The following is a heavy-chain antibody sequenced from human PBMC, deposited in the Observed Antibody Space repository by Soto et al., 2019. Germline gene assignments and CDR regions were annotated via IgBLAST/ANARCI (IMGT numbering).Heavy chain of an antibody. CDR2: IYPGDSDT. J-gene: IGHJ6*02. Sequence: GESLKISCKGSGYSFTSYWIGWARQMPGKGLEWMGIIYPGDSDTRYSPSFQGQVTISADKSISTAYLQWSSLKAWDTAMYYCARTAAAGKYYNGMDVWGQGTTVTVSS. CDR3: ARTAAAGKYYNGMDV. D-gene: IGHD6-13*01. CDR1: GYSFTSYW. V-gene: IGHV5-51*01.